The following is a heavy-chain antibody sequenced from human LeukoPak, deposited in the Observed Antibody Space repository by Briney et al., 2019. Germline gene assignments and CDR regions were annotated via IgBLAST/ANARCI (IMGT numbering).Heavy chain of an antibody. CDR3: ARDYGGSSPFDY. J-gene: IGHJ4*02. D-gene: IGHD4-23*01. CDR1: GSTFDDYA. Sequence: GGSLRLSCAASGSTFDDYAMHWVRQAPGKGLEWVSGISWNSGSIGYADSVKGRFTISRDNAKNSLYLQMNSLRAEDTAVYYCARDYGGSSPFDYWGQGTLVTVSS. V-gene: IGHV3-9*01. CDR2: ISWNSGSI.